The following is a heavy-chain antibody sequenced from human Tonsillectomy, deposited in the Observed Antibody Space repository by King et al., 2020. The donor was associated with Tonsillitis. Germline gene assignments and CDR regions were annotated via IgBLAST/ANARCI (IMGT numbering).Heavy chain of an antibody. D-gene: IGHD3-10*01. Sequence: VQLVESGGGLVQPGGSLRLSCVGSGFTFRSYAISWVRQAPGKGLEWVSAISGSGGHTYYADSVKGRFTISRDNSKNTLYLQMNSLRAEDTAGYYCAKDSSGDYYYYGMDVWGQGTTVSVS. V-gene: IGHV3-23*04. J-gene: IGHJ6*02. CDR3: AKDSSGDYYYYGMDV. CDR2: ISGSGGHT. CDR1: GFTFRSYA.